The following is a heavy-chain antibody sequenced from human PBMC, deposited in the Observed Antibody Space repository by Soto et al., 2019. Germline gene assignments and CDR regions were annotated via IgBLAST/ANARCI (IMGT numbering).Heavy chain of an antibody. Sequence: SETLSLTCTVSGGSLSSYYLSWIRQPPGKGLEWIGYIYYSGSTNYNPSLKSRVTISVDTSKNQFSLKLSSVTAADTAVYYCARAYGDYVFDYWGQGTLVTVSS. J-gene: IGHJ4*02. CDR1: GGSLSSYY. CDR3: ARAYGDYVFDY. D-gene: IGHD4-17*01. CDR2: IYYSGST. V-gene: IGHV4-59*01.